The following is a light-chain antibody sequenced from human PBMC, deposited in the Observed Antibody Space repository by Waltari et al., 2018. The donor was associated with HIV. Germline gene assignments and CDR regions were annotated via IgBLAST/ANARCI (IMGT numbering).Light chain of an antibody. CDR2: AAF. V-gene: IGKV1-39*01. CDR3: QQSYKIPRT. J-gene: IGKJ4*01. Sequence: DIQMTQSPSYLSASVGDTVTITCRASQRIDTSLNWYQHKPGQAPQLLIYAAFNLQSGVPSRFTGGGLGTEFTLTINTLQVEDFATYYCQQSYKIPRTFGGGTKLEIK. CDR1: QRIDTS.